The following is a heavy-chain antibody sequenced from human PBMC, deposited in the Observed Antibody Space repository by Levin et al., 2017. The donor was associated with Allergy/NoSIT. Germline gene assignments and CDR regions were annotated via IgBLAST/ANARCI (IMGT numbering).Heavy chain of an antibody. CDR2: INPYNGDT. J-gene: IGHJ4*02. D-gene: IGHD6-13*01. Sequence: ASVKVSCKASGYSFTGFYMHWVRQAPGEGLQWVGRINPYNGDTNYAQNFQGRVTMTRATSTSTTYMELSNLRSDDTAVYYCARVSAATGSKGSLFFWGQGTLVTVSS. CDR1: GYSFTGFY. V-gene: IGHV1-2*06. CDR3: ARVSAATGSKGSLFF.